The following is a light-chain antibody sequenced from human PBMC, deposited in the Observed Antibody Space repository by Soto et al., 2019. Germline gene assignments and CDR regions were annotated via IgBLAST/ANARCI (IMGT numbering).Light chain of an antibody. Sequence: QSAPTQPPSASGSPGQSVTISCTGSSSDVGANNYVSWYQQHPGKAPKLIIYEVTKRPSGVPDRFSGSKSGNTASLTVSGLQAEDEADYYCSSYAGSNNLVFGGGTKLTVL. CDR1: SSDVGANNY. CDR2: EVT. V-gene: IGLV2-8*01. J-gene: IGLJ2*01. CDR3: SSYAGSNNLV.